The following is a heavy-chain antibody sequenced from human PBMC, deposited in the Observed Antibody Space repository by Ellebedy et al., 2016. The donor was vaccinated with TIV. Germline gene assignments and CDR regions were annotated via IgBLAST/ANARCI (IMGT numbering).Heavy chain of an antibody. CDR1: GFTFSSYA. CDR3: ARDAVQFYYYGMDV. CDR2: VSYDGRNK. J-gene: IGHJ6*02. V-gene: IGHV3-30*04. Sequence: LSLTCAASGFTFSSYAIHWVRQAPGKGLEWVAVVSYDGRNKYYADSVKGRFTISRDNSKNTLYLQMNSLRPEDTAVYYCARDAVQFYYYGMDVWGQGTTVTVSS.